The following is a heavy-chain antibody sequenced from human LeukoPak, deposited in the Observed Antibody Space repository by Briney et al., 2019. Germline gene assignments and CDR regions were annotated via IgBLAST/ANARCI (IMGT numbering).Heavy chain of an antibody. J-gene: IGHJ5*02. CDR1: GYTFTSYG. D-gene: IGHD2-8*01. CDR2: IIAYNGNT. V-gene: IGHV1-18*01. CDR3: ARATHCTNGVCYELFDP. Sequence: ASVKVSCKASGYTFTSYGISWVRQAPGQGLEWMGWIIAYNGNTNYAQKLQGRVTMTTDTSTSTAYMELRSLRSDDTAVYYCARATHCTNGVCYELFDPWGQGTLVTVSS.